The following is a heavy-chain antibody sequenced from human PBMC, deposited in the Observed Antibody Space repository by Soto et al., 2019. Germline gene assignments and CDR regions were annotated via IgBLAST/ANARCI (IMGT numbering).Heavy chain of an antibody. CDR2: FDPEDGET. CDR1: GYTLTELS. J-gene: IGHJ4*02. V-gene: IGHV1-24*01. Sequence: ASVKVSCKVSGYTLTELSMHWVRQAPGKGLEWMGGFDPEDGETIYAQKFQGRVTMTEDTSTDTAYMELSSLRSEDTAVYYCAKDGYRITRNKPLDYWGQGTLVTVSS. CDR3: AKDGYRITRNKPLDY. D-gene: IGHD2-2*01.